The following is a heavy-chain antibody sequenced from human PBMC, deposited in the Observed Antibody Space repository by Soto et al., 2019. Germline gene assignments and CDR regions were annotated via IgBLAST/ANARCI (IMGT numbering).Heavy chain of an antibody. Sequence: GDSVEVSCKASGGTFSSYAINWVRQAPGQGLEWMGGIIPIFGTANYAQKFQGRVTITADESTSTAYMELSSLRSEDTAVYYCARDPSDYGDYASYNWFDPWGQGTLVTVSS. D-gene: IGHD4-17*01. CDR1: GGTFSSYA. CDR2: IIPIFGTA. CDR3: ARDPSDYGDYASYNWFDP. V-gene: IGHV1-69*13. J-gene: IGHJ5*02.